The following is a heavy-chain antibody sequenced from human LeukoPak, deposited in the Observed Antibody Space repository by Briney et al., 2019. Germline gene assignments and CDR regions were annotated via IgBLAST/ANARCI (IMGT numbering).Heavy chain of an antibody. CDR2: ISYDGGHQ. Sequence: GRSLRLSCEASGFTFRNYGVHWVRQAPGKGLEWVAVISYDGGHQYSADSVKGRFTLSRDNSKNTLYLQMNSLRAEDTAVYHCAKPPGYSSGWLTDYWGQGTLVTVSS. V-gene: IGHV3-30*18. J-gene: IGHJ4*02. CDR1: GFTFRNYG. D-gene: IGHD6-19*01. CDR3: AKPPGYSSGWLTDY.